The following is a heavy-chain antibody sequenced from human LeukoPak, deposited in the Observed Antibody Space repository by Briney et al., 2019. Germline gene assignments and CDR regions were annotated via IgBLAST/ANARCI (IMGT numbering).Heavy chain of an antibody. D-gene: IGHD1-26*01. Sequence: SETLSLTCTVSGSSISNNYWSWVGQPPGKVREWIGNIHYSGTTNYNPSIKSRETISIDTTKNQFSLILRYVTAADTAVYYCARNHIYSGCYPDPFGYWGQGTLVTVSS. CDR1: GSSISNNY. J-gene: IGHJ4*02. CDR2: IHYSGTT. V-gene: IGHV4-59*08. CDR3: ARNHIYSGCYPDPFGY.